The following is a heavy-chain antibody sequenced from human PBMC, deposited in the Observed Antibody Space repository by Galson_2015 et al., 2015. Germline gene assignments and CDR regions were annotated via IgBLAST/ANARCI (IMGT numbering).Heavy chain of an antibody. D-gene: IGHD5-18*01. CDR2: INPHGSDT. Sequence: SLRLSCAASGFIFSDYHLTWIRQAPGRGLEWVANINPHGSDTYYVDSVRGRFTVSRDNARNSLFLQMNSLRAEDAAVYYCARGRIQFWFWGQGTLVTVSS. V-gene: IGHV3-7*01. CDR3: ARGRIQFWF. J-gene: IGHJ4*02. CDR1: GFIFSDYH.